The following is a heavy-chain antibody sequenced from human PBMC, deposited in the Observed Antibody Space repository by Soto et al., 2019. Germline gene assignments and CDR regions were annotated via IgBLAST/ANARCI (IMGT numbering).Heavy chain of an antibody. CDR2: IVAASGKT. D-gene: IGHD3-22*01. CDR1: GFTFSRSA. Sequence: QLVQSGAEVRKPGSSVKVSCEGSGFTFSRSAVQWVRQARGQGLEWIGWIVAASGKTDYSQIFQERVTITRDMSTSTAYMELSSLSSEDTAVYYCAATLDWGSYDFGGYPSWGQGTLVTVSS. V-gene: IGHV1-58*01. CDR3: AATLDWGSYDFGGYPS. J-gene: IGHJ4*02.